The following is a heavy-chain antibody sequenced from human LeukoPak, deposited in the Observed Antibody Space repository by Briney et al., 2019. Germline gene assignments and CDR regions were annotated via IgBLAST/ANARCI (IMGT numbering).Heavy chain of an antibody. J-gene: IGHJ3*02. CDR2: IYYSGST. V-gene: IGHV4-59*08. CDR3: ARRNDFDI. CDR1: GGSIRGYH. Sequence: SETLSLTCTVSGGSIRGYHWNWIRQPPGKGLEWIGYIYYSGSTDSNPSLKSRVTISVDTTKNQFTLKLTSVTAADTAMYYGARRNDFDIWGPGTMVTVSS.